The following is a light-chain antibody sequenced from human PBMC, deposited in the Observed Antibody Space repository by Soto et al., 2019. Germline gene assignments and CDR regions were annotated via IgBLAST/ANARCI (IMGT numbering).Light chain of an antibody. CDR3: QQYNNWPRT. Sequence: EIVMTQSPDTLSVSPCERATLSSRASQSVTNNLAWYQQKPGQAPRLLIYGASTRTIAIPARFSGSGSGTDFTLTISSLQSEDFAVYYCQQYNNWPRTFGQGTKVDIK. CDR2: GAS. J-gene: IGKJ1*01. V-gene: IGKV3-15*01. CDR1: QSVTNN.